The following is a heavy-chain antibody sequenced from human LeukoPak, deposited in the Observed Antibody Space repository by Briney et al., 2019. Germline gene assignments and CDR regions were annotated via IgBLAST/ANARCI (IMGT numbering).Heavy chain of an antibody. V-gene: IGHV4-59*11. CDR2: IYYSGST. D-gene: IGHD5-24*01. J-gene: IGHJ4*02. Sequence: SETLSLTCTVSGGSISSHYWSWIRQPPGKGLEWIGYIYYSGSTNYNPSLKSRVTISVDTSKNQFSLKLSSVTAADTAVYYCARGERRDGYNLGYWGQGTLVTVSS. CDR1: GGSISSHY. CDR3: ARGERRDGYNLGY.